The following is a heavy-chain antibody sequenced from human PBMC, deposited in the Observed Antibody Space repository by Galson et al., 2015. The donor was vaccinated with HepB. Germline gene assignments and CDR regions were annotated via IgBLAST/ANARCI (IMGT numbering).Heavy chain of an antibody. J-gene: IGHJ4*02. CDR3: ARDQGYCHTTSCFKPMGF. Sequence: SCKASGYTFTSYYMHWVRQAPGQGLEWMGVINPSGGSTSYAEKFQGRVTMTRDTPTRTVYMELSSLRSEDTAVYYCARDQGYCHTTSCFKPMGFWGQGSLVTVSS. CDR2: INPSGGST. D-gene: IGHD2-2*01. V-gene: IGHV1-46*01. CDR1: GYTFTSYY.